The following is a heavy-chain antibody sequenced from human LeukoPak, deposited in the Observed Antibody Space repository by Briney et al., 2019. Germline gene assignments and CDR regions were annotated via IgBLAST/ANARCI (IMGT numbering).Heavy chain of an antibody. J-gene: IGHJ4*02. CDR1: GGSFSGYY. Sequence: SETLSLTCAVYGGSFSGYYWSWIRQPPGKGLEWIGEVNHSGSTNYNPSLKSRVTISVDTSKNQFSLKLSSVTAADTAVYYCARRLAANFDYWGQGTLVTVSS. CDR3: ARRLAANFDY. D-gene: IGHD6-13*01. CDR2: VNHSGST. V-gene: IGHV4-34*01.